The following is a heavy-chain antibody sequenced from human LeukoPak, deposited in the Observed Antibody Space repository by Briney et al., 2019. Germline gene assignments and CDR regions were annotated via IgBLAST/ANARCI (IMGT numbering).Heavy chain of an antibody. J-gene: IGHJ6*03. CDR3: ARGAGVAVASTRYYYMDV. CDR1: GGSISSYY. V-gene: IGHV4-59*01. Sequence: SETLSLTCTVSGGSISSYYWSWIRQPPGKGLEWIGYIYYSGSTNYNPSLKSRVTISVDTSKNQFSLKLNSVTAADTAAYYCARGAGVAVASTRYYYMDVWGKGTTVTVSS. D-gene: IGHD6-19*01. CDR2: IYYSGST.